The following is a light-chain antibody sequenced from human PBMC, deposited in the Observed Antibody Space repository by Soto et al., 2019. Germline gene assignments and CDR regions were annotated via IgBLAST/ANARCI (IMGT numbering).Light chain of an antibody. V-gene: IGKV3-20*01. CDR2: GAS. J-gene: IGKJ1*01. Sequence: ELVLTQSPGTLSLSPGERATLSCRASQSVSSIYLAWYQQKPGQAPRLLIYGASSRATGIPDRFSGSGSGTDFTLTISRLEPEDFAVYYCQHYGSSQRTFGQGTKG. CDR1: QSVSSIY. CDR3: QHYGSSQRT.